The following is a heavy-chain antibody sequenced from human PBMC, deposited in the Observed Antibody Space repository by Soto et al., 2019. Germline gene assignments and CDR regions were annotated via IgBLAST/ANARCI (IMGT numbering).Heavy chain of an antibody. V-gene: IGHV3-23*01. CDR3: AKDRATNFGVIWKYGMDV. Sequence: EVQLLESGGDLVQPGGSLRLSCSATGFTFRTYGMAWVRQAPGKWLEWVSGISETGKNTNYADSVRGRFTISRNNSKNTLYLLMNTLRAEDTAVYYCAKDRATNFGVIWKYGMDVWGPGTTVSVSS. CDR1: GFTFRTYG. J-gene: IGHJ6*02. D-gene: IGHD3-3*01. CDR2: ISETGKNT.